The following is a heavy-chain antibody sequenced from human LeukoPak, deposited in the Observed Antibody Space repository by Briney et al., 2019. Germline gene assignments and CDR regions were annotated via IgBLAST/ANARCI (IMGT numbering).Heavy chain of an antibody. V-gene: IGHV4-59*12. J-gene: IGHJ5*02. CDR3: ARDALPYGAARPWDP. CDR1: GGSISSYY. Sequence: SETLSLTCTVSGGSISSYYWSWIRQPPGKGLEWIGYIYYSGSTNYNPSLKSRVTISVDTSKNQFSLKLSSVTAADTAVYYCARDALPYGAARPWDPWGQGTLVTVSS. CDR2: IYYSGST. D-gene: IGHD6-6*01.